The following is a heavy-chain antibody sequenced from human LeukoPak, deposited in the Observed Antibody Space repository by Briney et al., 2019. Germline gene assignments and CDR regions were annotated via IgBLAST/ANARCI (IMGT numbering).Heavy chain of an antibody. V-gene: IGHV3-23*01. CDR3: ATGGYYYYYGMDV. Sequence: PGGSLRLSCAASGFTFSSYSMNWVRQAPGKGLDWVSTISGSDGSTYYADSVKGRFTISRDNSKNTLYLQMNSLRAEDTAVYYCATGGYYYYYGMDVWGQGTTVTVSS. CDR1: GFTFSSYS. J-gene: IGHJ6*02. CDR2: ISGSDGST.